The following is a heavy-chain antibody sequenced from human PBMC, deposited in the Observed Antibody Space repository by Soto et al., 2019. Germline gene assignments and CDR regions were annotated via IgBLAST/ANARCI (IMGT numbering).Heavy chain of an antibody. CDR3: ARHGPRYYGSGSYDPPYYFDY. CDR1: GGSISSYY. D-gene: IGHD3-10*01. Sequence: SETLSLTCTVSGGSISSYYWSWIRQPPGKGLQWIGYIYYSGSTNYNPSLKSRVTISVDTSKNQFSLKLSSVTAADTAVYYCARHGPRYYGSGSYDPPYYFDYWGQGTLVTVSS. V-gene: IGHV4-59*08. J-gene: IGHJ4*02. CDR2: IYYSGST.